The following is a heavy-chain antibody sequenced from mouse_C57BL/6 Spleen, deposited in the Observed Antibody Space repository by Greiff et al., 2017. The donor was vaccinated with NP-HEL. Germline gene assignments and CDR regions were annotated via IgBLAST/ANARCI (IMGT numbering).Heavy chain of an antibody. V-gene: IGHV2-6-1*01. CDR3: ARQGGPYYGSSPHYAMDY. D-gene: IGHD1-1*01. Sequence: VQRVESGPGLVAPSQSLSITCTVSGFSLTSYGVHWVRQPPGKGLEWLVVIWSDGSTTYNSALKSRLSISKDNSKSQVFLKMNSLQTDDTAMYYWARQGGPYYGSSPHYAMDYWGQGTSVTVSS. CDR2: IWSDGST. CDR1: GFSLTSYG. J-gene: IGHJ4*01.